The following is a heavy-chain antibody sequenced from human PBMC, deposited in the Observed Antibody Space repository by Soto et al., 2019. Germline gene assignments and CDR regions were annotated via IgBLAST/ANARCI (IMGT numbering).Heavy chain of an antibody. Sequence: QVQLQQWGAGLLKPSETLSLTCGVYGGSFSGYFWSWIRQPPGKGLEWIGEINHSGNTNYTPSLQSRVTISIDTSKNQFSLKLSSVTAADTSVYYCARMICGSVAWYFDLWGRGTLVTVSS. J-gene: IGHJ2*01. CDR1: GGSFSGYF. V-gene: IGHV4-34*01. D-gene: IGHD3-3*01. CDR3: ARMICGSVAWYFDL. CDR2: INHSGNT.